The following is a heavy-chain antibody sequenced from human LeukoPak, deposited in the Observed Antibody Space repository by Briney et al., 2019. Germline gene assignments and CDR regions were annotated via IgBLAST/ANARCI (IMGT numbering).Heavy chain of an antibody. CDR2: ISGDGGST. CDR1: GFTFDDYA. Sequence: PGGSLRLSCAVSGFTFDDYAMHWVRQAPGKGLEWVSVISGDGGSTYYADSVKGRFTISRDNSKNSLYLQMDSLRTEDSALYYCASPLAIPDALDIWGQGTMVTVSS. V-gene: IGHV3-43*02. D-gene: IGHD1-1*01. CDR3: ASPLAIPDALDI. J-gene: IGHJ3*02.